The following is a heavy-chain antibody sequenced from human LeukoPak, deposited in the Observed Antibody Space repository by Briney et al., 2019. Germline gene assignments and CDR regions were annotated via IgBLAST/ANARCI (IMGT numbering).Heavy chain of an antibody. Sequence: ASVKVSCKASGYTFTSYGISWVQQAPGQGLEWMGWISAYNGNTNYAQKLQGRVTMTTDTSTSTAYMELRSLRSDDTAVYYCAREVHYYGSGLLDYWGQGTLVTVSS. V-gene: IGHV1-18*04. CDR2: ISAYNGNT. J-gene: IGHJ4*02. CDR3: AREVHYYGSGLLDY. CDR1: GYTFTSYG. D-gene: IGHD3-10*01.